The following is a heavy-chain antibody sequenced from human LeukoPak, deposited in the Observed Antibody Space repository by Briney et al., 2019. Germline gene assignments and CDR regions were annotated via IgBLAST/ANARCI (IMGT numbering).Heavy chain of an antibody. J-gene: IGHJ5*02. CDR3: ARGPDSGSYFAWFNP. CDR1: GGSFSGYY. CDR2: INHSGSA. D-gene: IGHD3-10*01. V-gene: IGHV4-34*01. Sequence: SETLSLTCAVHGGSFSGYYWSWVRQRPGKGLEWIGEINHSGSANYNPSFKSRVAISVDTSRNQLSLKLSSVTAADTAVYYCARGPDSGSYFAWFNPWGQGTLVTVSS.